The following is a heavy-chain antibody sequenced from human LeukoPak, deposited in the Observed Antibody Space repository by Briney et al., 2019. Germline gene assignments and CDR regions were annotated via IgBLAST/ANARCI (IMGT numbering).Heavy chain of an antibody. CDR1: GYSISSGYY. CDR3: ARPKYGDAAYFAL. D-gene: IGHD4-17*01. CDR2: IYHSGNT. Sequence: SETLPLTCAVSGYSISSGYYWGWIRQPPGKGLEWIGSIYHSGNTYYNPSLKSRVTISVDTSKSQFFLKVTSVTAADAAVYYCARPKYGDAAYFALWGRGALVTVSS. V-gene: IGHV4-38-2*01. J-gene: IGHJ2*01.